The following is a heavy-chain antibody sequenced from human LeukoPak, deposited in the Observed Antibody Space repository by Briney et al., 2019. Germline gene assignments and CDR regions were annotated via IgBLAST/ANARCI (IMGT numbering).Heavy chain of an antibody. V-gene: IGHV4-30-4*01. CDR1: GGSISSGDYY. D-gene: IGHD3-22*01. J-gene: IGHJ3*02. CDR2: IYYSGST. Sequence: PSETLSLTCTVSGGSISSGDYYWSWIRQPPGKGLEWIGYIYYSGSTYYNPSLKSRVTISVDTSKNQFSLKLSSVTAADTAVYYCARFDKITRNYYDSSGWRPHDAFDIWGQGTMVTVSS. CDR3: ARFDKITRNYYDSSGWRPHDAFDI.